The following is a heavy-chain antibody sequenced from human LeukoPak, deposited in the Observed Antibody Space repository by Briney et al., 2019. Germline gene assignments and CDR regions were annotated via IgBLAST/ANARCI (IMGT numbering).Heavy chain of an antibody. CDR1: GFTFSSYW. CDR2: INHNGNVN. Sequence: GGSLRLSCAASGFTFSSYWMNWARQAPGKGLEWVASINHNGNVNYYVDSVKGRFTISRDNSKNTLYLQMNSLRAEDTAVYYCARVRYYYDSSGYYPAPQMGGMDVWGQGTTVTVSS. D-gene: IGHD3-22*01. V-gene: IGHV3-7*01. J-gene: IGHJ6*02. CDR3: ARVRYYYDSSGYYPAPQMGGMDV.